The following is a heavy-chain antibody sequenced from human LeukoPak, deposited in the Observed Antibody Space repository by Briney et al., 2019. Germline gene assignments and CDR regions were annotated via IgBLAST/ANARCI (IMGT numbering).Heavy chain of an antibody. J-gene: IGHJ4*02. Sequence: ASVKVSCKASGYTFTDYYIHWVRQAPGQGLEWMGWITPKNGGTNYAQKLQGRVIMIGDTSITTAYMELSSLRSDDTAVYYCERGDWGSFKSPDSWGQGTLVTVSS. CDR3: ERGDWGSFKSPDS. V-gene: IGHV1-2*02. CDR2: ITPKNGGT. D-gene: IGHD7-27*01. CDR1: GYTFTDYY.